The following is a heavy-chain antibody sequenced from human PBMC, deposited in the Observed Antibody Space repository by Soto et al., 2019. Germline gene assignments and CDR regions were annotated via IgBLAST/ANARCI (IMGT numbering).Heavy chain of an antibody. J-gene: IGHJ4*02. CDR3: ARDPWADGSRGKFDY. CDR1: GFTFSSYA. V-gene: IGHV3-30-3*01. CDR2: ISYDGSNK. D-gene: IGHD3-10*01. Sequence: QVQLVESGGGVVQPGRSLRLSCAASGFTFSSYAMHWVRQAPGKGLEWVAVISYDGSNKYYADSVKGRFTISRDNSKNTLYLQMNSLRAEDTAVYYCARDPWADGSRGKFDYWGQGTLVTVSS.